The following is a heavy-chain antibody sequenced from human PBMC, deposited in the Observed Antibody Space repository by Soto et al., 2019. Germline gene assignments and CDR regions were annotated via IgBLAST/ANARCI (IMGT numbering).Heavy chain of an antibody. V-gene: IGHV2-26*01. CDR1: GFSLSNARMG. D-gene: IGHD3-10*01. Sequence: QVTLKESGPVLVKPTETLTLTCTVSGFSLSNARMGVSWIRQPPGKALEWLAHIFSNDEKSYSTSLKSRLTITKDTSKSQMFLTMTSMDPVDTATYYCERVLATVVRGVIITNFAYWGQGTLVTVSS. J-gene: IGHJ4*02. CDR3: ERVLATVVRGVIITNFAY. CDR2: IFSNDEK.